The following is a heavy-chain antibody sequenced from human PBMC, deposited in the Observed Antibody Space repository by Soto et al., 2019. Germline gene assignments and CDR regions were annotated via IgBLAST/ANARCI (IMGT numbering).Heavy chain of an antibody. CDR2: ISSSSSTI. D-gene: IGHD6-19*01. Sequence: EVQLVESGGGLVQPGGSLRLSCAASGFTFSSYSMNWVRQAPGKGLEWVSYISSSSSTIYYADSVKGRFTISRDNAKNSLYLQMNSLIDEDTAVYYCARERYSSGLNWFDPWGQGTLVTVSS. J-gene: IGHJ5*02. CDR1: GFTFSSYS. CDR3: ARERYSSGLNWFDP. V-gene: IGHV3-48*02.